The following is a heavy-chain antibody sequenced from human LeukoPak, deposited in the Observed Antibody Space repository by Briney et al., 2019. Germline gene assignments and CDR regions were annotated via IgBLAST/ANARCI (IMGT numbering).Heavy chain of an antibody. V-gene: IGHV3-20*04. CDR3: ARDRAYSSFDY. Sequence: GRSLRLSCAASGFTFDDYGMSWVRQAPGKGLEWVSGINWSGGSTNYADSVKGRFTISRDNAKSSLFLQMNSLRAEDSAVYYCARDRAYSSFDYWGQGTLVTVSS. D-gene: IGHD6-13*01. CDR2: INWSGGST. J-gene: IGHJ4*02. CDR1: GFTFDDYG.